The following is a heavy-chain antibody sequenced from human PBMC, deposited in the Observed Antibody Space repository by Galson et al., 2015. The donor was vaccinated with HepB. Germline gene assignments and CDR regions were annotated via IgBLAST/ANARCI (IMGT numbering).Heavy chain of an antibody. CDR2: ISSSSSTI. J-gene: IGHJ4*02. CDR3: ARDVRGYSYGYVY. V-gene: IGHV3-48*01. D-gene: IGHD5-18*01. CDR1: GFTFSSYS. Sequence: SLRLSCAASGFTFSSYSMNWVRQAPGKGLEWVSYISSSSSTIYYADSVKGRFTISRDNAKNSLYLQMNSLRAEDTAVYYCARDVRGYSYGYVYWGQGTLVTVSS.